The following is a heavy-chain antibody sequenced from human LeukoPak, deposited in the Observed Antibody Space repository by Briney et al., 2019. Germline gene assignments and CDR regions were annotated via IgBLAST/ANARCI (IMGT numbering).Heavy chain of an antibody. CDR2: IRSSSSTI. CDR1: GFTFSSYS. Sequence: GSLRLSCAGSGFTFSSYSMNWVRQAPGKGLEWVSYIRSSSSTIYYADSVKGRFTVSRDNAKNSLYLQMNSLRAEDTAVYYCARDVGKGFDYWGQGTLVTVSS. D-gene: IGHD1-26*01. CDR3: ARDVGKGFDY. V-gene: IGHV3-48*04. J-gene: IGHJ4*02.